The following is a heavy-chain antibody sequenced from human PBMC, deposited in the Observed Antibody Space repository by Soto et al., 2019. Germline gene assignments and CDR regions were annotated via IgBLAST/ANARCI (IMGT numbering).Heavy chain of an antibody. D-gene: IGHD3-10*01. CDR2: IIPILGIA. CDR3: ARDGSGSYYRGVGY. V-gene: IGHV1-69*08. J-gene: IGHJ4*02. Sequence: QVQLVQSGAEVKKPGSSVKVSCKASGGTFSSYTISWVRQAPGQGLEWMGRIIPILGIANYAQKFQGRVTITADKSTSTAYMELSSLRSEDTAVYYCARDGSGSYYRGVGYWGQGTLVTVSS. CDR1: GGTFSSYT.